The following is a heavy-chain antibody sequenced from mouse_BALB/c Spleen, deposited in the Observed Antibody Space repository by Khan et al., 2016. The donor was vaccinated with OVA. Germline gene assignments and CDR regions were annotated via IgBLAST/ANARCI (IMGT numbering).Heavy chain of an antibody. Sequence: QIQLVQSGPELKKPGETVKISCKASGYTFTNYGMNWVKQAPGKGLKWMGWINTYTGEPTYTDDFKGRFAFSLETSASTASLQLNNLKNEDMATYFCARGASYWYFEVWGPGTTVTVSS. J-gene: IGHJ1*01. CDR1: GYTFTNYG. V-gene: IGHV9-1*02. CDR3: ARGASYWYFEV. CDR2: INTYTGEP.